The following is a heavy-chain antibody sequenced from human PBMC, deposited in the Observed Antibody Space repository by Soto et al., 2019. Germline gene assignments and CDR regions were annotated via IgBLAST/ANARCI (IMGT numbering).Heavy chain of an antibody. V-gene: IGHV1-18*01. J-gene: IGHJ6*03. CDR1: GYTFTSYG. Sequence: GASVKVSCKASGYTFTSYGISWVRQAPGQGLEWMGWISAYNGNTNYAQKLQGRVTMTTDTSTSTAYMELRSLRSDDTAVYYCARDGEVSRYYYYYYMDVWGKGTTVTVS. CDR3: ARDGEVSRYYYYYYMDV. D-gene: IGHD3-3*01. CDR2: ISAYNGNT.